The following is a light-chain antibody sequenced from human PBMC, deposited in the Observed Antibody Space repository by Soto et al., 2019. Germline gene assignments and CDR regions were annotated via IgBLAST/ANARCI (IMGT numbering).Light chain of an antibody. Sequence: EIVMTQSPDTRSVSPGERATLSCRASQRVSTNLAWYQQKPGQAPRLRVYGASTRATGIPARISGSGSGKELTLAISSQQSEDFAGYRRQQYNNSPYTFGQGTKLAI. CDR1: QRVSTN. V-gene: IGKV3-15*01. J-gene: IGKJ2*01. CDR3: QQYNNSPYT. CDR2: GAS.